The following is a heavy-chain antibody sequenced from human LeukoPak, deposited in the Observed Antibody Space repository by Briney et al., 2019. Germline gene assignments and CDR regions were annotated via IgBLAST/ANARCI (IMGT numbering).Heavy chain of an antibody. CDR1: GFTFSSYA. CDR3: AKGPSITMIVAYFQH. J-gene: IGHJ1*01. V-gene: IGHV3-23*01. CDR2: STSSGDST. Sequence: GGSLRLSCAASGFTFSSYAMSWVRQAPGKGLEWVSVSTSSGDSTSYADSVKGRFTVSRDNSKNMLYLQMNSLRAEDTAVYYCAKGPSITMIVAYFQHWGQGTLVTVSS. D-gene: IGHD3-22*01.